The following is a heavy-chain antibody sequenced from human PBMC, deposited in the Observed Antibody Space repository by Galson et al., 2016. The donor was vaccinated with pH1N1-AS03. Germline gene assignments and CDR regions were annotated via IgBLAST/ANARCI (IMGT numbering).Heavy chain of an antibody. Sequence: SLRLSCAASGFTFSNYAMTWVRQAPGKGLEWVSSISGSGGSTNSADSVRDRFSTSRDNSKNTLFLQMNRLRADDTAVYYCAKKFYYDSSGHHLDVADVWGQGTAVTVSS. CDR3: AKKFYYDSSGHHLDVADV. CDR1: GFTFSNYA. CDR2: ISGSGGST. V-gene: IGHV3-23*01. D-gene: IGHD3-22*01. J-gene: IGHJ3*01.